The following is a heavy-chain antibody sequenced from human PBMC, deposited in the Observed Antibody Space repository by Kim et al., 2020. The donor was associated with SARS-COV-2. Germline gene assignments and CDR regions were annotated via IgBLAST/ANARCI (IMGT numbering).Heavy chain of an antibody. V-gene: IGHV1-2*04. CDR2: INPNSGGT. J-gene: IGHJ4*02. Sequence: ASVKVSCKASGYTFTGYYMHWVRQAPGQGLEWMGWINPNSGGTNYAQKFQGWVTMTRDTSISTAYMELSRLRSDDTAVYYCARAPVYCSSTSCYAGVFDYWGQGTLVTVSS. CDR3: ARAPVYCSSTSCYAGVFDY. D-gene: IGHD2-2*01. CDR1: GYTFTGYY.